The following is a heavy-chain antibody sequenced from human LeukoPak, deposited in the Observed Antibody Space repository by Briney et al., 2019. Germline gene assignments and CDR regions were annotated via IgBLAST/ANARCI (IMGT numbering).Heavy chain of an antibody. V-gene: IGHV1-46*01. J-gene: IGHJ4*02. CDR3: ARGTGIAVAGTGFDY. CDR2: INPSGGST. Sequence: GASVKVSCKASGYTFTSYYMHWVRQAPGQGLEWMGIINPSGGSTSYAQKFQGRVTMTRDTSTSTVYMELSSLRSGDTAVYYCARGTGIAVAGTGFDYWGQGTLVTVSS. D-gene: IGHD6-19*01. CDR1: GYTFTSYY.